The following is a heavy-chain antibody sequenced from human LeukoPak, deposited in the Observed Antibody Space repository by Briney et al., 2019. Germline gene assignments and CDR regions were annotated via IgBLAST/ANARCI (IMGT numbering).Heavy chain of an antibody. V-gene: IGHV1-2*04. Sequence: GASVKVSCKASGYTFTGYYMHWVRQAPGQGLEWMGWINPNSGGTNYAQKFQGWVTMTRDTSISTAYMELSRLRSDGTAVYYCARAGTSNDWFDPWGQGTLVTVSS. CDR1: GYTFTGYY. CDR2: INPNSGGT. J-gene: IGHJ5*02. D-gene: IGHD2-2*01. CDR3: ARAGTSNDWFDP.